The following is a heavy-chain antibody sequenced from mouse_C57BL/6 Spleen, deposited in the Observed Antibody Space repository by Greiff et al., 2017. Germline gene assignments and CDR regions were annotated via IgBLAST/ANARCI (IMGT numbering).Heavy chain of an antibody. CDR1: GFAFSSSW. CDR2: IYPGDGDT. D-gene: IGHD2-3*01. V-gene: IGHV1-82*01. J-gene: IGHJ2*01. CDR3: AREGLFLYFDY. Sequence: VQLQQSGPELVKPGASVKISCKASGFAFSSSWMNWVKQRPGKGLEWIGRIYPGDGDTNYDGKFKGKATLTADKSSSTAYMQLSSLTSEDTAVYFCAREGLFLYFDYWGQGTTLTVSS.